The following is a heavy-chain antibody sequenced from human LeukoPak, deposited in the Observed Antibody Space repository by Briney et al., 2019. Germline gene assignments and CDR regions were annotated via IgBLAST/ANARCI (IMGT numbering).Heavy chain of an antibody. D-gene: IGHD3-10*01. CDR1: GGTFSSYA. V-gene: IGHV1-69*13. J-gene: IGHJ5*02. Sequence: SVKVSCKASGGTFSSYAISWVRQAPGQGLEWMGGIIPIFGTADYAQKFQGRVTITADESTSTAYMELSSLRSEDTAVYYCARDRVLLWFGDLRGFDPWGQGTLVTVSS. CDR2: IIPIFGTA. CDR3: ARDRVLLWFGDLRGFDP.